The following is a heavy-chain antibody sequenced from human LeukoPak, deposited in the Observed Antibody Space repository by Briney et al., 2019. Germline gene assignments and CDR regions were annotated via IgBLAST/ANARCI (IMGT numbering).Heavy chain of an antibody. J-gene: IGHJ6*02. CDR1: GFTFSSYA. Sequence: GGSLRLSCAASGFTFSSYAMSWVRQAPGKGLEWVSAISGSGGSTYYADSVKGRFTISRDNSKNTLYLQMNSLRAEDTAVYYCAKDPWFGELSPPYGMDVWGQGTTVTVSS. CDR3: AKDPWFGELSPPYGMDV. CDR2: ISGSGGST. D-gene: IGHD3-10*01. V-gene: IGHV3-23*01.